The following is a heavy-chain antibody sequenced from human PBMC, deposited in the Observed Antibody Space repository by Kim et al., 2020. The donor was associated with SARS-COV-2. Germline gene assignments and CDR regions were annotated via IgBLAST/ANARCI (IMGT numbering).Heavy chain of an antibody. D-gene: IGHD6-19*01. J-gene: IGHJ4*02. CDR3: ARISRRGQWLVIFDY. V-gene: IGHV2-70*01. Sequence: SGPTLVKPTQTLTLTCTFSGFSLSTSGMCVSWIRQPPGKALEWLALIDGDDDTYYSTSLKTRLTISKDTSKNQVVLTMTNMDPVDTATYYCARISRRGQWLVIFDYWGQGTLVTVSS. CDR1: GFSLSTSGMC. CDR2: IDGDDDT.